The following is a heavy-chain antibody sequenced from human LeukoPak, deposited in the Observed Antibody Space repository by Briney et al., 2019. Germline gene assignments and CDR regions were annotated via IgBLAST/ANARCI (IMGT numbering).Heavy chain of an antibody. J-gene: IGHJ4*02. CDR2: ISAGSEDS. CDR1: GFTFGGYA. CDR3: AKDKGYSGSYYDY. V-gene: IGHV3-23*01. Sequence: GGSLRLSCTASGFTFGGYAMSWVRQAPGKGLEWVSSISAGSEDSYYADSVKGRFTISRDNSKSTLYLQMNSLRAEDTALHYCAKDKGYSGSYYDYWGQGTLVTVSS. D-gene: IGHD1-26*01.